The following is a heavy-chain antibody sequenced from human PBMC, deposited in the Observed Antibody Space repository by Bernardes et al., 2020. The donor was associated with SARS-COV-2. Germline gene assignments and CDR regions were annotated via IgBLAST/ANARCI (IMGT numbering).Heavy chain of an antibody. CDR3: AKRDTNGQYYFDY. D-gene: IGHD2-8*01. CDR1: GFTFRSYG. CDR2: ITVGGTT. V-gene: IGHV3-23*01. J-gene: IGHJ4*02. Sequence: GGSLRLSCASSGFTFRSYGMSWVRQAPGQGLEWVSSITVGGTTFYADSVKGRFRVSRDDSRNTLYLQMNSLRVEDTAVFYCAKRDTNGQYYFDYWGQGTLVTVSS.